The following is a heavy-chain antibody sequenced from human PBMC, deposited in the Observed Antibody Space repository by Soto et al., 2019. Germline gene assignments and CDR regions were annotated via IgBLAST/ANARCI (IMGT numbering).Heavy chain of an antibody. CDR1: GGTFTSYA. V-gene: IGHV1-69*01. Sequence: QVHLVQSGAEVRKPGSSVKVSCTTSGGTFTSYAVSWVRQVPGQGLQWMGGIIPGFDTTFYAQKFQGRVTITADESTKSAYMELRGLRSEDTAVYYCARDQGLFVHTGMVIDYYGMEVRGRWTTVTVS. CDR2: IIPGFDTT. D-gene: IGHD5-18*01. J-gene: IGHJ6*02. CDR3: ARDQGLFVHTGMVIDYYGMEV.